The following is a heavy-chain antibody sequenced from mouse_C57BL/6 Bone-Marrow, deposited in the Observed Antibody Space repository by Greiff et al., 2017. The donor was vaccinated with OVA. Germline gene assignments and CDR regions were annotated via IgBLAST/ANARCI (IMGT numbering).Heavy chain of an antibody. D-gene: IGHD1-1*01. V-gene: IGHV1-75*01. Sequence: QVQLKQSGPELVKPGASVQISCKASGYTFTDYYINWVKQMPGQGLAWIGWIFPGRGSTYYNEKFKGKATLTVDKSSSTAYMLLSSLTSEDSAVYFCARPLITTVVATFDYYAMDYWGQGTSVTVSS. CDR2: IFPGRGST. J-gene: IGHJ4*01. CDR3: ARPLITTVVATFDYYAMDY. CDR1: GYTFTDYY.